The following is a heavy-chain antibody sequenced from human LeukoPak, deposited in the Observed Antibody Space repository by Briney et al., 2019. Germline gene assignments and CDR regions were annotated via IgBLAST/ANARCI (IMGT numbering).Heavy chain of an antibody. Sequence: PGRSLRLSCAASGGSISGYAMQWLRQAPGKGLEWVTTISYDGSIEYYADSVKGRFTISRDSSRNTLSLQIDSRRADDTPVYYCAAEGSSSSAYLPYWGQGTLVTVSS. J-gene: IGHJ4*02. CDR1: GGSISGYA. CDR2: ISYDGSIE. D-gene: IGHD6-6*01. V-gene: IGHV3-30*04. CDR3: AAEGSSSSAYLPY.